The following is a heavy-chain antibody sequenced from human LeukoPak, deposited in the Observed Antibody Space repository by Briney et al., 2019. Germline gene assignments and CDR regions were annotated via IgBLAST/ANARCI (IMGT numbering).Heavy chain of an antibody. CDR3: ARLGSGSQGVFDY. CDR1: GGSISSGGYS. Sequence: PSQTLSLTCAVSGGSISSGGYSWSWIRQPPGKGLEWIGYIYHSGSTYYNPSLKSRVTISVDRSKNQFSLKLSSVTAADTAVYYCARLGSGSQGVFDYWGQGTLVTVSS. CDR2: IYHSGST. D-gene: IGHD1-26*01. J-gene: IGHJ4*02. V-gene: IGHV4-30-2*01.